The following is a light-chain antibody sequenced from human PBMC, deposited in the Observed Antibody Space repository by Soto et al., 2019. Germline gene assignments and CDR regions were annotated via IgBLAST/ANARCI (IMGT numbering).Light chain of an antibody. J-gene: IGKJ1*01. Sequence: EIGLTQSPGTLSLSPGERATLSCRASQSVSNNYLAWCQQKPGHAPRLLLYDASNRATVVPARFSGSRSGTDFTLTISDLEPADFAVYYCQQYGSSPPRTFGQGTKVDIK. CDR3: QQYGSSPPRT. V-gene: IGKV3-20*01. CDR1: QSVSNNY. CDR2: DAS.